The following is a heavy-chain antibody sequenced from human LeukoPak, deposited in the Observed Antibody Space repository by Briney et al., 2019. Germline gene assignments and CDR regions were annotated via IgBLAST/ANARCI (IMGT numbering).Heavy chain of an antibody. CDR1: GGSISSSNW. CDR2: IYHSGST. D-gene: IGHD3-16*02. Sequence: SETLSLTCAVSGGSISSSNWWSWVRQPPGKGLEWIGEIYHSGSTNYNPSLKSRVTISVDKSKNQFSLKLSSVTAADTAVYYCARQDLTFGGVIATFDYWGQGTLVTVSS. CDR3: ARQDLTFGGVIATFDY. V-gene: IGHV4-4*02. J-gene: IGHJ4*02.